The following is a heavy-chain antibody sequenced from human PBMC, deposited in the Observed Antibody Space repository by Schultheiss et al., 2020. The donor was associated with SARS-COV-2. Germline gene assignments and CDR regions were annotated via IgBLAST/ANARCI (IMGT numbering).Heavy chain of an antibody. CDR3: ARAGNTLSMFGELYHDYYMDV. CDR1: GFTFSSYA. V-gene: IGHV1-69*01. J-gene: IGHJ6*03. CDR2: IIPIFGTA. Sequence: GGSLRLSCAASGFTFSSYAISWVRQAPGQGLEWMGGIIPIFGTANYAQKFQGRVTITADESTSTAYMKLSSLRSEDTAVYYCARAGNTLSMFGELYHDYYMDVWGKGTTVTVSS. D-gene: IGHD3-10*02.